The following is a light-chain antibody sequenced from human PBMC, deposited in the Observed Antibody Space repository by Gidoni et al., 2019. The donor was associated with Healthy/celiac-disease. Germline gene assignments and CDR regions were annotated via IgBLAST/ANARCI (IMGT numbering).Light chain of an antibody. Sequence: EIVFTQSPGTLSLSPGERATLSCRASQSVSSSYLAWYQQKPGQAPRLLIYGASSRATGIPDRFSGSGSGTDFTLTISRLEPEDFAVYYCQQYGSSPRYTFVQGTKLEIK. CDR2: GAS. V-gene: IGKV3-20*01. CDR3: QQYGSSPRYT. J-gene: IGKJ2*01. CDR1: QSVSSSY.